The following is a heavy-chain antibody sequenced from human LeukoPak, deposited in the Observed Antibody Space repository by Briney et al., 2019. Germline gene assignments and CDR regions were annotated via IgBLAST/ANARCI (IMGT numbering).Heavy chain of an antibody. J-gene: IGHJ4*02. D-gene: IGHD3-22*01. CDR1: GFTFSSYW. V-gene: IGHV3-7*01. CDR3: ARDPYDSSGYYFDY. Sequence: GGSLRLSCAASGFTFSSYWMSWVRQAPGKGLEWVVNIKQDGSEKYYVDSVKGRFTISRDNAKNSLYLQMNSLRAEDTAVYYCARDPYDSSGYYFDYWGQGTLVTVSS. CDR2: IKQDGSEK.